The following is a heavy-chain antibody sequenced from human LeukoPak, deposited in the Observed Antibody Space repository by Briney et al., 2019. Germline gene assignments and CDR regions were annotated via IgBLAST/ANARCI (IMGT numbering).Heavy chain of an antibody. J-gene: IGHJ4*02. V-gene: IGHV3-23*01. D-gene: IGHD2/OR15-2a*01. Sequence: PGGSLRLSCIASGFTFSGDAMNWIRQVPGKGLEWVSAISGSGAHTFYADSVEGRFTVSRDNFNDTLYLQMNSLRAEDTAVYYCARDLSSLVYYFDYWGQGTLVTVSS. CDR1: GFTFSGDA. CDR3: ARDLSSLVYYFDY. CDR2: ISGSGAHT.